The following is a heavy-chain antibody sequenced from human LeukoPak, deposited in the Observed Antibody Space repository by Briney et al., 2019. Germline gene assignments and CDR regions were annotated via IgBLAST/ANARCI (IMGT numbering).Heavy chain of an antibody. J-gene: IGHJ4*02. CDR1: GGSFSGYY. CDR2: INHSGST. V-gene: IGHV4-34*01. CDR3: ARGAGY. Sequence: SETLSLTCAVYGGSFSGYYWSWIRQPPGKGLEWIGEINHSGSTNYNPSLKSRVTISVDTSKNQFSLKLGSVTAADTAVYYCARGAGYWGQGTLVTVSS.